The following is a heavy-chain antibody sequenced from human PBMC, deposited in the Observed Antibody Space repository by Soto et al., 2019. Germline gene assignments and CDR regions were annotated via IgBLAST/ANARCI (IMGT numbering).Heavy chain of an antibody. V-gene: IGHV3-30*03. CDR2: TSYDGSNN. J-gene: IGHJ4*02. Sequence: QAQLVESGGGVVQPGTSLRLSCVGSGFTFRSYVIHWVRQAPGKGLEWVALTSYDGSNNFYGDSVKGRFTTYRDNSRNTVELNMASLRRDATALYYCARWGTTGGLDVWGQGTLVSVSS. CDR3: ARWGTTGGLDV. CDR1: GFTFRSYV. D-gene: IGHD3-16*01.